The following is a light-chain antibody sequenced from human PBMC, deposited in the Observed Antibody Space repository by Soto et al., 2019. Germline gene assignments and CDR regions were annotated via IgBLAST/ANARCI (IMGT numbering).Light chain of an antibody. Sequence: EIVLTQSPATLSLSPGERATLSCRASQSVSSYLAWYQQKPGQSPRLLIYDASNRATGIPARFSGSESGTDFTLTISSLEPEDFAVYYCQHRSDWPTFGQGTRLEIK. CDR2: DAS. CDR1: QSVSSY. CDR3: QHRSDWPT. J-gene: IGKJ5*01. V-gene: IGKV3-11*01.